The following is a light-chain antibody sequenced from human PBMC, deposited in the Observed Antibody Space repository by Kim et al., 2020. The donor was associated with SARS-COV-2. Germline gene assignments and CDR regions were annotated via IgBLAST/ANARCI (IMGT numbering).Light chain of an antibody. Sequence: VASGQTVRITCQGDSRRSYYATWYQQQPGQAPIVVIYGKNNRPSGIPDRFSGSSSGDTASLTITGTQAGDEADYYCNSRGSNDNVLFGGGTKLTVL. J-gene: IGLJ2*01. CDR1: SRRSYY. CDR3: NSRGSNDNVL. V-gene: IGLV3-19*01. CDR2: GKN.